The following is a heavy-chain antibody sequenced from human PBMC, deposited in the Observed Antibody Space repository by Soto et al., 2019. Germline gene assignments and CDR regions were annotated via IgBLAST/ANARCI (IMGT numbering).Heavy chain of an antibody. V-gene: IGHV4-31*03. Sequence: TVACGSSVGGGYLRIFNNKHPGEGLEWIGNIYYSGRTYYNPSLKSRVTISVDTSKNQFSLKLSSVTAADTAVYYCAKFAKEENPKVGSLYYFDYLGQGTRVTVSS. CDR2: IYYSGRT. CDR3: AKFAKEENPKVGSLYYFDY. J-gene: IGHJ4*02. D-gene: IGHD2-15*01. CDR1: CGSSVGGGYL.